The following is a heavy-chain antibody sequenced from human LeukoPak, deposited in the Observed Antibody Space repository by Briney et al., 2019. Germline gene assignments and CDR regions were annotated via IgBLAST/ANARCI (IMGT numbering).Heavy chain of an antibody. CDR2: INPSGGST. J-gene: IGHJ4*02. CDR1: GYTFTSYY. Sequence: ASVKVSCTASGYTFTSYYMHWVRQAPGQGLEWMGIINPSGGSTSYAQKFQGRVTMTRDMSTSTVYMELSSLRSEDTAVYYCARVRTGNLFDYWGQGTLVTVSS. CDR3: ARVRTGNLFDY. V-gene: IGHV1-46*01. D-gene: IGHD1-1*01.